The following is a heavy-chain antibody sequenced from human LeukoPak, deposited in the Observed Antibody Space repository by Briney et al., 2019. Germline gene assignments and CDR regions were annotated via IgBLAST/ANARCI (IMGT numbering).Heavy chain of an antibody. V-gene: IGHV3-30*04. J-gene: IGHJ4*02. Sequence: GGSLRLSCAASGFTFSSYGLHWVRQAPGKGLECVAVISKDRSNEHYADPGKGRFTISRDNSKNTLYLQMNSLRTEDTAVYYCVRDRGDGYNQIDYWGQGTLVTVSS. CDR2: ISKDRSNE. CDR3: VRDRGDGYNQIDY. D-gene: IGHD5-24*01. CDR1: GFTFSSYG.